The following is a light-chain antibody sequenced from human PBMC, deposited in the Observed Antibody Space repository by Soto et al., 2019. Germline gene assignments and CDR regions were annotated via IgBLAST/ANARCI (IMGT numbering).Light chain of an antibody. J-gene: IGLJ3*02. CDR3: SSYTSRVV. CDR1: SSDVGGYNY. Sequence: QSALTQPASVSGSPGQSITISCTGTSSDVGGYNYVSWYQQHPGKAPKLLIYDVTNRPPGVSDDRFSGSKSGNTASLTISGLQAEDEADYYCSSYTSRVVFGGGTKLTV. V-gene: IGLV2-14*03. CDR2: DVT.